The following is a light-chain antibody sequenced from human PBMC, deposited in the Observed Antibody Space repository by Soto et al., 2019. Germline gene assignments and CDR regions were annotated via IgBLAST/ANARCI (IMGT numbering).Light chain of an antibody. CDR1: QAISTW. CDR2: AAS. Sequence: DIQMTQSPSSVSASVGDRVTITCRASQAISTWLAWYQQKPGKAPKLLIYAASNLQTGVPSRFSGNGSGTDFTLTISSLQPEDFATDYCQQANSFPRTFGQGTKVEIK. V-gene: IGKV1D-12*01. J-gene: IGKJ1*01. CDR3: QQANSFPRT.